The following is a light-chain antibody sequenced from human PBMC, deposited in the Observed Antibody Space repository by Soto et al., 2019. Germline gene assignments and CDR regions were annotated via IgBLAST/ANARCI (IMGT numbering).Light chain of an antibody. CDR2: EVT. CDR3: NAYTNTAARV. Sequence: QSALTQPASVSGSPGQSITIPCTGTSNDVGAHNFVSWYQQHPGKAPKVLIYEVTNRPSGVSNRFSGSKSGNTASLTISGLQAEDEADYYCNAYTNTAARVFGTGTKVTVL. J-gene: IGLJ1*01. CDR1: SNDVGAHNF. V-gene: IGLV2-14*01.